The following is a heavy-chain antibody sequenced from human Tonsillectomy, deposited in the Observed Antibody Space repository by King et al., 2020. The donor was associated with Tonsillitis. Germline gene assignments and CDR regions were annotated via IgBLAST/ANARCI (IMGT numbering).Heavy chain of an antibody. CDR3: ATYGGGWSLGAYYYNGMDV. D-gene: IGHD6-19*01. Sequence: VQLVESGGGLVQPGGSLRLSCVASGFAFTIYAMSWVRQAPGKGLEWVSAISGSGGRAYYADSVKGRFTISRDNSKNTLYLQMNSLRAEDTAVYYCATYGGGWSLGAYYYNGMDVWGQGTTVTVSS. CDR1: GFAFTIYA. V-gene: IGHV3-23*04. J-gene: IGHJ6*02. CDR2: ISGSGGRA.